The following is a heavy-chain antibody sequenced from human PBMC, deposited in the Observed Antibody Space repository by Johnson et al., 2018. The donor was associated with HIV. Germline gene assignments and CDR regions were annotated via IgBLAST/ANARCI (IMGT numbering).Heavy chain of an antibody. Sequence: VQLVESGGGLVQPGGSLRLSCTASGFTFSDFRMSWVRQAPGRGLEWVANINVDGREKYYADSVKGRFTISRDNSKNTLYLQMNSLRAADTAVYYCARPSDYYGSGRVDAFDIWGQGTMVTVSS. J-gene: IGHJ3*02. D-gene: IGHD3-10*01. V-gene: IGHV3-7*01. CDR2: INVDGREK. CDR3: ARPSDYYGSGRVDAFDI. CDR1: GFTFSDFR.